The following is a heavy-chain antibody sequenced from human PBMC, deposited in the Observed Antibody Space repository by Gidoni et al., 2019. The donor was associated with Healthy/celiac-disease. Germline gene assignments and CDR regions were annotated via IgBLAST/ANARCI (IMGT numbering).Heavy chain of an antibody. CDR2: INSDGSSK. Sequence: EDQLVESGGGLVEPGGSLRLSCAACGFTFSSCWMHWVSQAPGKGRVWVSRINSDGSSKSYADSVKGRVTISRDNAKNTLYLQMNSLRDEDAAVYYGARDPDYYGSGSYYFDYWGQGTLVTVSA. CDR3: ARDPDYYGSGSYYFDY. D-gene: IGHD3-10*01. V-gene: IGHV3-74*01. J-gene: IGHJ4*02. CDR1: GFTFSSCW.